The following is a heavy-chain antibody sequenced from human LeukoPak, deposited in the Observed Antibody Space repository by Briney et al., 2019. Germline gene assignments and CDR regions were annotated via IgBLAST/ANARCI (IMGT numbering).Heavy chain of an antibody. CDR3: AKDYYSSGFDY. CDR2: IYTSGTT. J-gene: IGHJ4*02. Sequence: ASETLSLTCTVSGASISNYYWSWIRQPAGKGLEWIGRIYTSGTTNYNPSLKSRVTMSVDTSKNQFSLKLSSVTAADTAVYYCAKDYYSSGFDYWGQGTLVTVSS. D-gene: IGHD3-22*01. CDR1: GASISNYY. V-gene: IGHV4-4*07.